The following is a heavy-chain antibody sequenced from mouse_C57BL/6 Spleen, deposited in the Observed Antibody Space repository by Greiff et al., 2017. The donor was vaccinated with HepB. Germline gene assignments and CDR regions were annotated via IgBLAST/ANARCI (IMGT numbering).Heavy chain of an antibody. CDR3: AREGDGYDGNYFDY. J-gene: IGHJ2*01. D-gene: IGHD2-2*01. Sequence: EVQLQQSGAELVKPGASVKLSCTASGFNIKDYYMHWVKQRTEQGLEWIGRIDPEDGETKYAPKVQGKATITADTSSNTAYLQLSSLTSEDTAVYYGAREGDGYDGNYFDYWGQGTTLTVSS. CDR2: IDPEDGET. V-gene: IGHV14-2*01. CDR1: GFNIKDYY.